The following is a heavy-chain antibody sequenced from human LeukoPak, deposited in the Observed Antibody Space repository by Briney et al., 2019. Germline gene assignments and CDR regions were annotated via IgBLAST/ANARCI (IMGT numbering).Heavy chain of an antibody. Sequence: ASVKVSCKASGYTFTSYGISWVRQAPGQGLEWMGGFDPEDGETIYAQKFQGRVTMTEDTSTDTAYMELSSLRSEDTAVYYCATVFHRYTTSHAFDIWGQGTMVTVSS. CDR1: GYTFTSYG. V-gene: IGHV1-24*01. J-gene: IGHJ3*02. D-gene: IGHD2-2*02. CDR3: ATVFHRYTTSHAFDI. CDR2: FDPEDGET.